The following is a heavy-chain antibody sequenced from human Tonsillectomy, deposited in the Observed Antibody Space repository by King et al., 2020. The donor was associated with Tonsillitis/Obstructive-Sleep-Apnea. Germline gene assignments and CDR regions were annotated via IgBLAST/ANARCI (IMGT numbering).Heavy chain of an antibody. CDR1: GGSFSGYY. CDR3: ARKRGYCSSTSCYKGVAFDI. D-gene: IGHD2-2*02. CDR2: INHSGST. V-gene: IGHV4-34*01. Sequence: VQLPQWGAGLLKPSETLSLTCAVYGGSFSGYYWSWIRQPPGKGLEWIGEINHSGSTNYNPSLKSRVTISVDTSKNQFSLKLSSVTAADTAVYYCARKRGYCSSTSCYKGVAFDIWGQGTMVTVSS. J-gene: IGHJ3*02.